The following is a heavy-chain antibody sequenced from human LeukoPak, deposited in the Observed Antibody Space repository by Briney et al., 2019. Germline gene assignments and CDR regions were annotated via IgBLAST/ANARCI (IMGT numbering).Heavy chain of an antibody. V-gene: IGHV3-7*03. D-gene: IGHD4-17*01. Sequence: GGSLRLSCAASGFTFSSYWMSWVRQAPGKGLECVASIKQDGSEKYYVDSVKGRFTISRDNTKNSLYLQMNSLKTEDTAVYYCTTTVRGSFDYWGQGTLVTVSS. CDR1: GFTFSSYW. CDR2: IKQDGSEK. J-gene: IGHJ4*02. CDR3: TTTVRGSFDY.